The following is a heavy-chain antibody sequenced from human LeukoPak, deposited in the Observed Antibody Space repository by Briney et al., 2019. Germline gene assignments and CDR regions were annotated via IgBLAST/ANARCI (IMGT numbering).Heavy chain of an antibody. Sequence: PGGSLRLPCAVSGFTVSSNYMSWVRQAPGKGLEWVSVIFSGGSTYYADSVKGRFTISRDGSKNTVYLQMNSLRAEDTSVYFCARGGESSGYYYADYWGQGTLVTVSS. V-gene: IGHV3-66*01. CDR2: IFSGGST. D-gene: IGHD3-22*01. J-gene: IGHJ4*02. CDR3: ARGGESSGYYYADY. CDR1: GFTVSSNY.